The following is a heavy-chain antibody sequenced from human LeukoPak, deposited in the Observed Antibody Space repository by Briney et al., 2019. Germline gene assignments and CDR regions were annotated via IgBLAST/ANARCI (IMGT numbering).Heavy chain of an antibody. CDR2: IYHSGST. Sequence: KPSETLSLTCAVSGYSISSGYYWGWIRQPPGKGLEWIGSIYHSGSTYYNPSLKSRVTISVDTSKNQFSLKLSSVTAADTAVYYCARAVPFDPWGQGTLVTVSS. CDR1: GYSISSGYY. J-gene: IGHJ5*02. V-gene: IGHV4-38-2*01. CDR3: ARAVPFDP.